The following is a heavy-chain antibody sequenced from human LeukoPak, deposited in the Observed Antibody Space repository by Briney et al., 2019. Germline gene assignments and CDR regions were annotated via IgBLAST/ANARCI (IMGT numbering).Heavy chain of an antibody. CDR3: AKDLYGYVSNWFDP. D-gene: IGHD5-12*01. Sequence: GGSLRLSCAASGFTFSSYAMSWVRQAPGKGLEWVSAISGSGGSTYYAAPAKGRFTISRDNSKNTLYLQMNSLRVEDTAVYYCAKDLYGYVSNWFDPWGQGTLVTVSS. CDR2: ISGSGGST. V-gene: IGHV3-23*01. J-gene: IGHJ5*02. CDR1: GFTFSSYA.